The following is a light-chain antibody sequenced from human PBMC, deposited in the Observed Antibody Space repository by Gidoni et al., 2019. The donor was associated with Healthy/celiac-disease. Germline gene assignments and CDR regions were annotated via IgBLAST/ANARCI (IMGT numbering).Light chain of an antibody. CDR1: QSISSY. CDR3: QQSYSTPRLT. V-gene: IGKV1-39*01. Sequence: EIQMTQSPSSLSASVGDRVTITCRASQSISSYLNWYQQKPGKAPNLLIYAASSLQSGVPSRFSGSGSGTDFTLTISSLQPEDFATYYCQQSYSTPRLTFGGGTKVEIK. CDR2: AAS. J-gene: IGKJ4*01.